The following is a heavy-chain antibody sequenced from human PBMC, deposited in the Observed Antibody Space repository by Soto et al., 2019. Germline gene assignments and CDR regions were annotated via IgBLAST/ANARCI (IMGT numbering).Heavy chain of an antibody. CDR3: AKEVIAARPYYFDY. V-gene: IGHV3-23*01. Sequence: PGGSLRLSCAASGFTFSSYAVSWARQTPGKGLEWVSTISASGAYTYYADSVEGRFTISRDNSKNTLYLQMRSLRAGDTATYYCAKEVIAARPYYFDYWGQGTLVTVSS. D-gene: IGHD6-6*01. J-gene: IGHJ4*02. CDR2: ISASGAYT. CDR1: GFTFSSYA.